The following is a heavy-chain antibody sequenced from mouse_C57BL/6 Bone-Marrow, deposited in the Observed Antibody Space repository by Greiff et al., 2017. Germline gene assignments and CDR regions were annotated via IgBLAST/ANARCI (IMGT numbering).Heavy chain of an antibody. J-gene: IGHJ2*01. Sequence: QVQLQQSGAELARPGASVKLSCKASGYTFTSYGISWVKQRTGQGLEWIGEIYPRSGNTYYNEKFKGKATLTADKSSSTAYMELRSLTSEDSAVYFCARCEGKTLFDYWGQGTTLTVSS. CDR3: ARCEGKTLFDY. CDR2: IYPRSGNT. D-gene: IGHD2-1*01. V-gene: IGHV1-81*01. CDR1: GYTFTSYG.